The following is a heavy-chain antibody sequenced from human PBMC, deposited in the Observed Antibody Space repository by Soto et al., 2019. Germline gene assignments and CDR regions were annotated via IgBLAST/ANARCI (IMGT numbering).Heavy chain of an antibody. J-gene: IGHJ3*02. CDR1: GYTFTNDD. CDR3: ARSNEAMSSRLAFDI. V-gene: IGHV1-8*01. CDR2: MNRNGGDT. Sequence: QVQLVQSGAEVKKPGASVKVSCKASGYTFTNDDINWVRQATGQGLEWMGWMNRNGGDTGYAQKYQGRDPMTRNTYISTAYMELSSLRSEDTTVYYCARSNEAMSSRLAFDIWGQGTMVTVSS. D-gene: IGHD5-18*01.